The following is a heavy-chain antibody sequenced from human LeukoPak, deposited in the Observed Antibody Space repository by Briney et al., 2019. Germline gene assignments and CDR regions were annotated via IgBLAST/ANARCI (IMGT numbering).Heavy chain of an antibody. CDR2: IYYRKNT. J-gene: IGHJ4*02. Sequence: SETLSLTCTVSGGSISSSSAYWGWIRQPPGKGLEWIGSIYYRKNTYYNPSLKSRVTISADTSKNQFSLPLGPVSATDTAVYYCASPRGFSYGYFDYWGQGTLVTVSS. CDR3: ASPRGFSYGYFDY. D-gene: IGHD5-18*01. V-gene: IGHV4-39*01. CDR1: GGSISSSSAY.